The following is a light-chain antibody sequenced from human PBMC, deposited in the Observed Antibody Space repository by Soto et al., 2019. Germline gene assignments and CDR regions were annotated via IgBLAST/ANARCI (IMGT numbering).Light chain of an antibody. CDR2: AAS. V-gene: IGKV1-9*01. J-gene: IGKJ5*01. Sequence: DIQLTQSPSFLSASVGDRVTITCRASQGISSYLAWYQQKPGKAPKLLIYAASTLQSGVPSRFSGSGSGTEFTLTISSLQPEDFATYYCQQLNSYPVITCGQGTRLEIK. CDR3: QQLNSYPVIT. CDR1: QGISSY.